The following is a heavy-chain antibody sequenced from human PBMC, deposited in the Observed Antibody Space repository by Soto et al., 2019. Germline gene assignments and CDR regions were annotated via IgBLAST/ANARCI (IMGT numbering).Heavy chain of an antibody. J-gene: IGHJ1*01. CDR2: ISSSSSPI. Sequence: EVQLVESGGGLVQPGGSLRLSCAASGLTFSDYSMNWVRQAPGKGLEWVSYISSSSSPIYYPDSVKGRFTISRDNAKNSLYLQMNSLRDEDTAVYYCARDRDYYDSSGYPSIQHWGQGTLVTVSS. V-gene: IGHV3-48*02. CDR3: ARDRDYYDSSGYPSIQH. D-gene: IGHD3-22*01. CDR1: GLTFSDYS.